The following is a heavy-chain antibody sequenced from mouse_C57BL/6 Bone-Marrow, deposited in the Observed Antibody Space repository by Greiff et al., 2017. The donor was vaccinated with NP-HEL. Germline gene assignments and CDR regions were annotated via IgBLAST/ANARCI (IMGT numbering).Heavy chain of an antibody. Sequence: EVKLVESGGGLVQPKGSLKLSCAASGFSFNTYAMNWVRQAPGKGLEWVARIRSKSNNYATHYADSVKDRFTISRDDSESMLYLQMNNLKTEDTAMYYCVRGGYYDYGFDYWGQGTTLTVSS. CDR3: VRGGYYDYGFDY. J-gene: IGHJ2*01. CDR1: GFSFNTYA. V-gene: IGHV10-1*01. D-gene: IGHD2-4*01. CDR2: IRSKSNNYAT.